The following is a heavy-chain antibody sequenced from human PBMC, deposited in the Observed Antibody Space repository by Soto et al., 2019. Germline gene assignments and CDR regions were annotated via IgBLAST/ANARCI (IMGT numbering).Heavy chain of an antibody. J-gene: IGHJ4*02. Sequence: ASVKVSCKASGYTFTNYYLHWVRQAPGQGLEWLGIISPNGGREDYAPRFRGRVTMTRYKSTGTVYMELTSLRYDDTAVYLCAGEPSEGSYFDYWGQGTLVTVSS. CDR3: AGEPSEGSYFDY. CDR1: GYTFTNYY. D-gene: IGHD3-10*01. CDR2: ISPNGGRE. V-gene: IGHV1-46*01.